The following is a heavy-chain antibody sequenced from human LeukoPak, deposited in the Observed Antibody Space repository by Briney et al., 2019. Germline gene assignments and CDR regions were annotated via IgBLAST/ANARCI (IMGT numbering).Heavy chain of an antibody. V-gene: IGHV4-38-2*02. CDR2: IYHSGST. Sequence: SETLSLTCTVSGYSISSGYYWGWIRQPPGKGLEWIGSIYHSGSTYYNPSLKSRVTISVDTSKNQFSLKLSSVTAADTAVYYCAKYYYDSSGYLTDYWGQGTLVTVSS. J-gene: IGHJ4*02. D-gene: IGHD3-22*01. CDR3: AKYYYDSSGYLTDY. CDR1: GYSISSGYY.